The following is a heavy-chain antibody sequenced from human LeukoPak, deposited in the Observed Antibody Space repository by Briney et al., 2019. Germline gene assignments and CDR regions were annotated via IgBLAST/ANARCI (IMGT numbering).Heavy chain of an antibody. V-gene: IGHV1-2*02. Sequence: ASVKVSCKASGYTFTVYYMHWVRQAPGQGLEWMGWINPNSGGTNYAQKFQGRVTMTRDTSISTAYMELSRLRSDDTAVYYCARDRKWELPVNWFDPWGQGTLVTVSS. J-gene: IGHJ5*02. D-gene: IGHD1-26*01. CDR1: GYTFTVYY. CDR3: ARDRKWELPVNWFDP. CDR2: INPNSGGT.